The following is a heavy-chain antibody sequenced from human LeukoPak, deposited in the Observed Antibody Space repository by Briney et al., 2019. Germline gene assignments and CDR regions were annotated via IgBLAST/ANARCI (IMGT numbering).Heavy chain of an antibody. J-gene: IGHJ4*02. D-gene: IGHD3-3*01. Sequence: SVKVSCKASGGTFSSYAISLVRQAPGQGLEWMGRIIPIFGTANYAQKFQGRVTITTDESTSTAYMELSRLRSDDTAVYYCARGGVLRFLEWLLVIDYWGQGTLVTVSS. V-gene: IGHV1-69*05. CDR3: ARGGVLRFLEWLLVIDY. CDR1: GGTFSSYA. CDR2: IIPIFGTA.